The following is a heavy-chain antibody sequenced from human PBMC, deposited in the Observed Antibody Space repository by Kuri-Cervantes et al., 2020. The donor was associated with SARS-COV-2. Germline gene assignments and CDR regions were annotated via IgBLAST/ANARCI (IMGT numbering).Heavy chain of an antibody. CDR1: GYTFTSYG. Sequence: ASVKVSCKASGYTFTSYGISWVRQAPGQGLEWMGWISAYNGNTNYAQKLQGRVTMTTDTSTSTAYMELRSLRSDDTAVYYRARDMGDRLLWFGELLYWGQGTLVTVSS. CDR3: ARDMGDRLLWFGELLY. CDR2: ISAYNGNT. V-gene: IGHV1-18*04. J-gene: IGHJ4*02. D-gene: IGHD3-10*01.